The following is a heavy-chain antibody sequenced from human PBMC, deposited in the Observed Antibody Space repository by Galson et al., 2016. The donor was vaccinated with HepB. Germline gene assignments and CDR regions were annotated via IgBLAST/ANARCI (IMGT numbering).Heavy chain of an antibody. CDR3: AAYDTGHFDY. Sequence: SLRLSCAASGFTFRSYGMHWVRQAPGKGLEWVAVIWYDGSNRYYGDSVKGRFTISRDNSKNTLYLQMNSLGPEDTAVYYCAAYDTGHFDYWGQGTGVTVSS. CDR2: IWYDGSNR. D-gene: IGHD3-9*01. V-gene: IGHV3-33*01. J-gene: IGHJ4*02. CDR1: GFTFRSYG.